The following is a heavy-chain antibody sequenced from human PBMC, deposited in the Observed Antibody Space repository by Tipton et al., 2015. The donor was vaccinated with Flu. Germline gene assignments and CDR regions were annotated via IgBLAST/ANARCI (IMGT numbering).Heavy chain of an antibody. V-gene: IGHV4-39*07. D-gene: IGHD2-2*02. Sequence: TLSLTCTVSGGSINSDSYYWGWIRQTPGKGLQWIGSIYYTGTTSYNPSLQGRVTISADRSKNQFSLEMSSLTAADTAVYYCARPHTPYFYGMDVRGQGTTVTVSS. CDR1: GGSINSDSYY. CDR2: IYYTGTT. CDR3: ARPHTPYFYGMDV. J-gene: IGHJ6*02.